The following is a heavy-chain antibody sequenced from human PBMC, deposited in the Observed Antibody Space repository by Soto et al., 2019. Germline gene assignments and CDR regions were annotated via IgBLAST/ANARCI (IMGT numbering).Heavy chain of an antibody. CDR2: INPNNGNT. Sequence: QVQLVQSGAEVKKPGASVKVSCKASGYTFSSYGISWVRQAPGQGLEWMGWINPNNGNTNYAQKVQGRVTMTTDTSTGTAYMERRSLRSDDTAMYYCARGGPGAPFDYWGQGIPVTVSS. J-gene: IGHJ4*02. V-gene: IGHV1-18*01. D-gene: IGHD1-26*01. CDR3: ARGGPGAPFDY. CDR1: GYTFSSYG.